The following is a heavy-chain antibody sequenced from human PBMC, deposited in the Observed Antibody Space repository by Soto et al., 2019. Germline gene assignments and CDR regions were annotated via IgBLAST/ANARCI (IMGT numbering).Heavy chain of an antibody. CDR3: AKHPTRDYGDYRTYYYYYMDV. CDR1: GFSFSSYS. D-gene: IGHD4-17*01. V-gene: IGHV3-23*01. J-gene: IGHJ6*03. Sequence: GGSLRLSCAASGFSFSSYSMSWVRQAPGKGLEWVSTISGSGVSTYYADSVKGRFTISRDNSKNTLYLQMNSLRAEDTAVYYCAKHPTRDYGDYRTYYYYYMDVWGKGTTVTVSS. CDR2: ISGSGVST.